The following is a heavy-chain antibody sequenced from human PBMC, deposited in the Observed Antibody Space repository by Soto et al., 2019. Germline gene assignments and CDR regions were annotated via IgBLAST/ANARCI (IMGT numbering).Heavy chain of an antibody. CDR1: GFSFTTDGMG. J-gene: IGHJ4*02. Sequence: QITLKESGPTLVKPTQTLTLTCTFSGFSFTTDGMGVGWIRQPPGKALEWLAHIYWGDDKRYSPSLKSRLNLTKDALRNQMVLTLTNMDPTDTATYYSAHLYWAASGTHYYVDYWGQGTLVTVSS. V-gene: IGHV2-5*02. D-gene: IGHD6-13*01. CDR2: IYWGDDK. CDR3: AHLYWAASGTHYYVDY.